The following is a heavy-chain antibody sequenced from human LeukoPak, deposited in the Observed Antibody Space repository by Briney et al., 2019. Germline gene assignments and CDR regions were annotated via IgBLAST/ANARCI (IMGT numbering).Heavy chain of an antibody. CDR2: IRYDGSSK. CDR1: GFKFNTYG. V-gene: IGHV3-30*02. Sequence: GGSLRLSCAASGFKFNTYGMHWVRQTPGRGLEWVAFIRYDGSSKYNTDSVKGRFTVSRDNPKNTLYLQMNSLRAEDTALYYCAKESHNYYYYHMDAWGKGTTVTVSS. CDR3: AKESHNYYYYHMDA. J-gene: IGHJ6*03.